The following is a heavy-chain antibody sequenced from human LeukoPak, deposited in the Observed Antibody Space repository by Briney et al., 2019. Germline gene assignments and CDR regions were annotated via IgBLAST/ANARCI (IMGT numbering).Heavy chain of an antibody. V-gene: IGHV1-24*01. CDR3: ATDLWGSTSLDY. D-gene: IGHD2-2*01. CDR1: GYTLTELS. J-gene: IGHJ4*02. Sequence: ASVKVSCKVSGYTLTELSMHWVRQAPGKGLEWMGGSDPEDGETIYAQKFQGRVTMTEDTSTDTAYMELSSLRSEDTAVYYCATDLWGSTSLDYWGQGTLVTVSS. CDR2: SDPEDGET.